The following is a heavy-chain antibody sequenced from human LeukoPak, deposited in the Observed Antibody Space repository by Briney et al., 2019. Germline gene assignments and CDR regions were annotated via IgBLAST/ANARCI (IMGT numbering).Heavy chain of an antibody. CDR3: ARSMDYYYGMDV. Sequence: GRSLRLSCAASGFTFSSYGMHWVRQAPGKGLEWVAVIWYDGSNKYYADSVKGRFTISRDNSENTLYLQMNSLRAEDTAVYYCARSMDYYYGMDVWGQGTTVTVSS. CDR1: GFTFSSYG. V-gene: IGHV3-33*01. J-gene: IGHJ6*02. CDR2: IWYDGSNK. D-gene: IGHD5-24*01.